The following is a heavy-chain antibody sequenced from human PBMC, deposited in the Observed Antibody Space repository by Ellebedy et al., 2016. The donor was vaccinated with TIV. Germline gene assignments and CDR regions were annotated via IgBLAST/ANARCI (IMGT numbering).Heavy chain of an antibody. CDR3: YSGGY. CDR1: GFTFSNYW. D-gene: IGHD1-26*01. J-gene: IGHJ4*02. Sequence: GGSLRLSXAASGFTFSNYWMSWVRQAPGKGLEWVSSISSDSSYIYYADSVKGRFTISRDNAKNSLYLQMNSLRAEDTAVYYTYSGGYWGQGTLVTVSS. CDR2: ISSDSSYI. V-gene: IGHV3-21*01.